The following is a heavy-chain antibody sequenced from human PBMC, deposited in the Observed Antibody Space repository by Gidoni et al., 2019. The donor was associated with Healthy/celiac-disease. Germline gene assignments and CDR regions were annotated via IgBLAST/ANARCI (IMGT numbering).Heavy chain of an antibody. CDR3: ARDSYYYDSSGYRGDAFDI. J-gene: IGHJ3*02. CDR1: GFTVSSNY. V-gene: IGHV3-53*04. CDR2: IYSGGST. D-gene: IGHD3-22*01. Sequence: EVQLLESGGGLVQPGGSLRLSCAASGFTVSSNYMSWVRQAPGKGLEWVSVIYSGGSTYYADSVKGRFTISRHNSKNTLYLQMNSLRAEDTAVYYCARDSYYYDSSGYRGDAFDIWGQGTMVTVSS.